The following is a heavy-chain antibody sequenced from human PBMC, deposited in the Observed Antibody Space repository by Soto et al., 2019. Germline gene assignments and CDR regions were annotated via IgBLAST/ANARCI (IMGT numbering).Heavy chain of an antibody. D-gene: IGHD3-16*01. CDR1: GGSFSGYY. CDR2: INHSGST. Sequence: QVQLQQWGAGLLKPSETLSLTCAVYGGSFSGYYWSWIRQPPGKGLEWIGEINHSGSTNYNPSLKSRVTISVDTSKNQFSLKLSSVTAADTAVYYCARGPRHSGGGLRLGELFSWGQGTLVTVSS. J-gene: IGHJ5*02. V-gene: IGHV4-34*01. CDR3: ARGPRHSGGGLRLGELFS.